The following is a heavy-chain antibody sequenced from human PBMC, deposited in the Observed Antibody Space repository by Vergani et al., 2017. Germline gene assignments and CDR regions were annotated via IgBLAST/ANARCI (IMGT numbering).Heavy chain of an antibody. Sequence: QVQLEESGPGLVKPSETLSLTCTVSGGSFNTYYWSWIRQSPGKGLEWIGYIYSTGSTNYNPSLNSRVTMSVDTSKNQFSLKLRSVTAADTAVYFCARVMYRDEASTGYRLEGMDIWGQGITVTISS. CDR1: GGSFNTYY. V-gene: IGHV4-59*13. J-gene: IGHJ6*02. CDR3: ARVMYRDEASTGYRLEGMDI. CDR2: IYSTGST. D-gene: IGHD3-9*01.